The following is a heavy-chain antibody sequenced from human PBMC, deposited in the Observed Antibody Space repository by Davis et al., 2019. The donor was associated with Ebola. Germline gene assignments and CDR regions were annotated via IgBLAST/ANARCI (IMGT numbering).Heavy chain of an antibody. D-gene: IGHD3-10*01. CDR1: GFTFSTCA. CDR3: ASGPSDYYSLPPQDY. J-gene: IGHJ4*02. V-gene: IGHV3-33*01. CDR2: IWHDGRSQ. Sequence: GESLKISCAASGFTFSTCAMHWVRQAPGKGLEWVALIWHDGRSQKYADSVQGRFSISRDNSKSTLYLQMNTLKVEDTAVYYCASGPSDYYSLPPQDYWGQGTRVTVSS.